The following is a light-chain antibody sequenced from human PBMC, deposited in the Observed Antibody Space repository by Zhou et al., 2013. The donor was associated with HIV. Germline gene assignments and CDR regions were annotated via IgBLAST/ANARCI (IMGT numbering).Light chain of an antibody. V-gene: IGKV2-30*01. CDR3: MQALQTPWT. J-gene: IGKJ1*01. Sequence: DVVMTQSPLSLPVTLGQPASISCRSSQSLVSSDGNTYLNWFQQRPGQSPRRLIYQVSHRDSGVPDRFTGSGSGTDFTLKISRVEAEDVGVYYCMQALQTPWTFGQGTKVEIK. CDR1: QSLVSSDGNTY. CDR2: QVS.